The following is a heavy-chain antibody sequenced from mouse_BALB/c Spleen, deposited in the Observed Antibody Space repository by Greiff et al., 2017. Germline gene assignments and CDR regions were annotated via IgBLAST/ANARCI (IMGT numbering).Heavy chain of an antibody. D-gene: IGHD1-1*01. V-gene: IGHV3-2*02. CDR1: GYSITSDYA. CDR3: SRAQRPLYYGTNQDYFDY. J-gene: IGHJ2*01. Sequence: EVKLQESGPGLVKPSQSLSLTCTVTGYSITSDYAWNWIRQFPGNKLEWMGYISYSGSTSYNPSLKSRISITRDTSKNQFFLQLNSVTTEDTATYYCSRAQRPLYYGTNQDYFDYWGQGTTLTVSS. CDR2: ISYSGST.